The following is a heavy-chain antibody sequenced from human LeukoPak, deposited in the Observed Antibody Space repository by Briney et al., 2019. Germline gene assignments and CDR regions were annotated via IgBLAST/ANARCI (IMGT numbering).Heavy chain of an antibody. CDR1: GESFSGYY. CDR3: ARYYTMTENHGMDV. D-gene: IGHD3-22*01. CDR2: INDSGRT. J-gene: IGHJ6*02. Sequence: SETLSLTCAVYGESFSGYYWTWIRQPPGKGLEWIGEINDSGRTSCNPSLKSRVTISVDTSKNQFSLKLRSVAAADTAVYYCARYYTMTENHGMDVWGQGTTVTVSS. V-gene: IGHV4-34*01.